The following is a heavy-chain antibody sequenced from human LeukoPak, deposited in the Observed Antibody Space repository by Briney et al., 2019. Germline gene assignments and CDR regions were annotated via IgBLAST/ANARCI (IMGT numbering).Heavy chain of an antibody. J-gene: IGHJ6*02. Sequence: ASVKVSCKASGGTFSSYAISWVRQAPGQGLEWMGRIIPILGIANYAQKFQGRVTITADKSTSTAYMELSSLRSEDTAVYYCARKYGRYYYYGMDVWGQGTTVTVSS. CDR3: ARKYGRYYYYGMDV. V-gene: IGHV1-69*04. CDR2: IIPILGIA. CDR1: GGTFSSYA. D-gene: IGHD1-26*01.